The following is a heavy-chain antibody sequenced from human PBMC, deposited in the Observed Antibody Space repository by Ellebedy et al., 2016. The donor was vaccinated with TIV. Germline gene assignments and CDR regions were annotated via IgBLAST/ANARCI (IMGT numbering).Heavy chain of an antibody. V-gene: IGHV1-18*01. CDR2: ISASNGNT. CDR1: GYTFTSHC. J-gene: IGHJ4*02. Sequence: AASVNVSCKASGYTFTSHCISWVRQAPGLGLEWMGWISASNGNTNYAQKLQGRVTMTTDTSTSTAYMELRSLRSDDTAVYYCARDDLEDFWSGYPDYWGQGTLVTVSS. CDR3: ARDDLEDFWSGYPDY. D-gene: IGHD3-3*01.